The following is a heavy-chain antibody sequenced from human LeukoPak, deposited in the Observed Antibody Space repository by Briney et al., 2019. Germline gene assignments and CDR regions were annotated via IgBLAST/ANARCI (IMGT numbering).Heavy chain of an antibody. J-gene: IGHJ4*02. D-gene: IGHD2-8*02. CDR2: IYYSGST. CDR1: GYSISSGYY. V-gene: IGHV4-38-2*01. Sequence: PSETLSLTCAVSGYSISSGYYWGWIRQPPGKGLEWIGSIYYSGSTYYNPSLKSRVTISVDTSKNQFSLRLSSVTAADTAVYYCARQIEAGGDFWGQGTLVTVSS. CDR3: ARQIEAGGDF.